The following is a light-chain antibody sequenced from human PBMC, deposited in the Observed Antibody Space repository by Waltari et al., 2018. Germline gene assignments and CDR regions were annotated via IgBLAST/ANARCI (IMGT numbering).Light chain of an antibody. J-gene: IGKJ4*01. CDR1: QSVLYSSNNKNY. Sequence: DIVMTQSPDSLAVSLGERATINCKSSQSVLYSSNNKNYLAWYQQKPGQPPNLLIYWASTRESGVPDRFSGSGSGTDFTLTISSLQPDDFATYYCQQYNSYFLTFGGGTKVEIK. CDR3: QQYNSYFLT. CDR2: WAS. V-gene: IGKV4-1*01.